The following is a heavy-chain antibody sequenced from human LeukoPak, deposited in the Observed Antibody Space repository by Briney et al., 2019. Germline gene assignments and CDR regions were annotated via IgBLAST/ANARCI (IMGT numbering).Heavy chain of an antibody. CDR1: GDSISSYY. CDR3: ARCAAGTALSSYWYLDL. V-gene: IGHV4-4*07. Sequence: SETLSLTCTVSGDSISSYYWSWIRQPARKGLEWSGRIYTSGSTNYNPSLKSRVTMSVDTSKNQFSLKLSSVTAADTAVYYCARCAAGTALSSYWYLDLWGRGTLVTVSS. J-gene: IGHJ2*01. CDR2: IYTSGST. D-gene: IGHD6-13*01.